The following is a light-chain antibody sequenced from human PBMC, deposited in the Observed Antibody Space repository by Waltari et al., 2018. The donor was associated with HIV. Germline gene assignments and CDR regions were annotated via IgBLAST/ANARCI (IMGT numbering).Light chain of an antibody. CDR2: GAS. V-gene: IGKV3-15*01. CDR3: QQYNGWPRT. CDR1: QNVITN. Sequence: EIVMTLSPATLSLSPGERVTLSCRASQNVITNLAWYQQKPGQAPSLLIYGASTRASGIPARFTGGGSGSDFTLTINSLQSEDCGLYYCQQYNGWPRTFGQGTKV. J-gene: IGKJ1*01.